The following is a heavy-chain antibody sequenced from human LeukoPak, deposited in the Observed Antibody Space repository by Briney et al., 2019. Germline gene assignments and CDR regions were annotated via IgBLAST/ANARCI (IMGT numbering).Heavy chain of an antibody. V-gene: IGHV4-39*07. CDR2: IYYSGSA. Sequence: PSETLSLTCTVSGGSISSSKYYWGWIRQPPGKGLEWIGSIYYSGSAYYNPSLKSRVTISVDTSKNQFSLKLTSVTAADTAVYYCATQVHIEGDQFDYWGQGTLVTVSS. CDR3: ATQVHIEGDQFDY. CDR1: GGSISSSKYY. D-gene: IGHD2-21*01. J-gene: IGHJ4*02.